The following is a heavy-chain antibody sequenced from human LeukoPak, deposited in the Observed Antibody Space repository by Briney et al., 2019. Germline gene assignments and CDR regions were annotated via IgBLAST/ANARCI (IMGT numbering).Heavy chain of an antibody. CDR1: GFTFSSYW. D-gene: IGHD3-3*01. Sequence: PGGSLRLSCAASGFTFSSYWMHWVRHAPGKGLVWVSRINSDGSSTSYADSVKGRFTISRDNSKNTLYLQMNSLRAEDTAVYYCAKMGTTIFGVVIMDSFDYWGQGTLVTVSS. V-gene: IGHV3-74*01. J-gene: IGHJ4*02. CDR2: INSDGSST. CDR3: AKMGTTIFGVVIMDSFDY.